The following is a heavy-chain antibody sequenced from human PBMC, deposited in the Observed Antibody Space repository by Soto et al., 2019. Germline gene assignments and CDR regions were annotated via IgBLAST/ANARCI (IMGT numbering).Heavy chain of an antibody. CDR2: IYYSGST. CDR1: GGSISSSSYY. CDR3: GIMTTVTSSFDY. J-gene: IGHJ4*02. V-gene: IGHV4-39*01. Sequence: QLLESGPGLVKPSETLSLTCTVSGGSISSSSYYWGWIRQPPGKGLEWIGSIYYSGSTYYNPSLKSRVTISVDTSKNQFSLKLSSVTAADTAVYYCGIMTTVTSSFDYWGQGTLVTVSS. D-gene: IGHD4-17*01.